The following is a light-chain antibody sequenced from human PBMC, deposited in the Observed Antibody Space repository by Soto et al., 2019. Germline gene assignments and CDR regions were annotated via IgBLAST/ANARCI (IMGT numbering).Light chain of an antibody. V-gene: IGKV3-20*01. CDR3: EPDGSSTPT. CDR2: GAS. Sequence: EIVLTQSPGTLSLSPGEGATLSCRASQSVSSSYLAWYQQTPGQATRLLIYGASNRATGIADRISGSGSGSDFTLTISRLEPESGAEYDCEPDGSSTPTFGGGTKVEIK. CDR1: QSVSSSY. J-gene: IGKJ4*01.